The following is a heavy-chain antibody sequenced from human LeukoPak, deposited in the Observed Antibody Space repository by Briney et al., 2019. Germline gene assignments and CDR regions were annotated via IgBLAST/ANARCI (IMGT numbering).Heavy chain of an antibody. CDR3: AKGDRSGSYSYFDY. D-gene: IGHD3-10*01. J-gene: IGHJ4*02. V-gene: IGHV3-23*01. Sequence: GGSLRLSCVASGFTFSSYAMSWVRQAPGKGLEWVSSISASGGNTYYADSVQGRFTISRDNSKNTLYLQMNSLRAEDTVVSYCAKGDRSGSYSYFDYWGQGTLVTVSS. CDR1: GFTFSSYA. CDR2: ISASGGNT.